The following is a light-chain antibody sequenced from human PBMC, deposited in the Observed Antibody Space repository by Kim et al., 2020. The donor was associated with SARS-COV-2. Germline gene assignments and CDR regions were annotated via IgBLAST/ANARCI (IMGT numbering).Light chain of an antibody. V-gene: IGKV1-39*01. Sequence: SASVGDRVTITCRASQSISDYLSWYQQKPGTTPKLLFYAASSLQSGVPSRFSGSGSGTDFTLTISRLQPEDFATYYCHQTFRTPYSFGQGTKLEI. J-gene: IGKJ2*03. CDR2: AAS. CDR3: HQTFRTPYS. CDR1: QSISDY.